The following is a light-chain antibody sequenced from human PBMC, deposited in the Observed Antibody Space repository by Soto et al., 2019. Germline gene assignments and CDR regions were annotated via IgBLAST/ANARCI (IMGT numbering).Light chain of an antibody. V-gene: IGLV2-23*01. CDR3: CSYAGSNTLV. CDR2: EGS. Sequence: QAVVTQPASVSGSPGQSITISCTGTTSDVGNYNLVSWYQQHPDKAPKLMIYEGSKRPSGVSNRFSASKSGNTASLTISGLQAEDEADYSCCSYAGSNTLVFGGGTKVTVL. CDR1: TSDVGNYNL. J-gene: IGLJ2*01.